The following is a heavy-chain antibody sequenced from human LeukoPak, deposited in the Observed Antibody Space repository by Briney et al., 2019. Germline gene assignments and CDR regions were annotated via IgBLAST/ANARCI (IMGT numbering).Heavy chain of an antibody. V-gene: IGHV4-59*01. CDR1: GGSISSYY. CDR2: IYYSGST. CDR3: ARGLLGYCSSTSCLSRFDP. D-gene: IGHD2-2*01. Sequence: SETLSLTCTVSGGSISSYYWSWIRQPPGKGLEWIGYIYYSGSTNYNPSLKSRVTILVDTSKNQFSLKLSSVTAADTAVYYCARGLLGYCSSTSCLSRFDPWGQGALVTVSS. J-gene: IGHJ5*02.